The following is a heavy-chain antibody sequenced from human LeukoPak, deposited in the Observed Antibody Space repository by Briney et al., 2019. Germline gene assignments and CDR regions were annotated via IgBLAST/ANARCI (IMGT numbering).Heavy chain of an antibody. D-gene: IGHD6-19*01. CDR2: INPSGGST. J-gene: IGHJ4*02. V-gene: IGHV1-46*01. CDR3: ARESSAVAAGHY. Sequence: ASVKVSCKASGYTFTSYYIHWVRQAPGQGLEWMGMINPSGGSTSYAQKFQGRVTMTRDMSTNTVYMELSSLRSEDTAVYYCARESSAVAAGHYWGQGTLVTVSS. CDR1: GYTFTSYY.